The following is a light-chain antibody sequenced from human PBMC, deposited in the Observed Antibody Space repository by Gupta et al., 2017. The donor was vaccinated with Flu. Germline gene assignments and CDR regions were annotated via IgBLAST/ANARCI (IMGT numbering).Light chain of an antibody. CDR3: QQLNNFLL. CDR2: AAS. J-gene: IGKJ5*01. CDR1: QGISTS. V-gene: IGKV1-9*01. Sequence: SPSFLSASVGDRVTITCRASQGISTSLGWYQQKPGKAPKLLIYAASTLQRGVPSRFSGSGSGTEFTLTISSLQPEDFATYYCQQLNNFLLLGQGTRLEIK.